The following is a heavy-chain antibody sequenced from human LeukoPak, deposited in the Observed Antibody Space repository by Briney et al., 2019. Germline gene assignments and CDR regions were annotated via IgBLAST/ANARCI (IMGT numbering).Heavy chain of an antibody. V-gene: IGHV4-34*01. D-gene: IGHD5-18*01. CDR1: GGSFSGYY. J-gene: IGHJ4*02. Sequence: SETLSLTCAVYGGSFSGYYWSWIRQPPGMGLEWIGEINHSGSTNCNPSLKSRVTISVDTSKNQFSLKLSSVTAADTAVYYCATTAMGDLFDYWGQGTLVTVSS. CDR3: ATTAMGDLFDY. CDR2: INHSGST.